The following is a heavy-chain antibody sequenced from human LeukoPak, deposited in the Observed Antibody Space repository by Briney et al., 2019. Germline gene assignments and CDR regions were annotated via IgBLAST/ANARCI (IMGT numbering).Heavy chain of an antibody. CDR3: ARGQEMGSGWYLGY. CDR2: INPNSGGT. Sequence: GASVKVACKACGYTFIGYYMHWVRQARGQGLEWMGWINPNSGGTNYAQRFQGWVTMTRDTSISTAYMQLSRLRSDDTAVYYCARGQEMGSGWYLGYWGQGTLVTVSS. D-gene: IGHD6-19*01. V-gene: IGHV1-2*04. J-gene: IGHJ4*02. CDR1: GYTFIGYY.